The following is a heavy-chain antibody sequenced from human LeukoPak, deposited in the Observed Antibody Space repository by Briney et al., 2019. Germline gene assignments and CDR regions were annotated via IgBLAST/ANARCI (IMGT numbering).Heavy chain of an antibody. CDR1: GGSFSGYY. D-gene: IGHD6-13*01. J-gene: IGHJ3*02. Sequence: SETLSLTCAVYGGSFSGYYWSWIRQPPGKGLEWIGEINHSGSTNYNPSLKSRVTISVDTSKNQFSLKLSSVTAADTAVYYCARDGRAAAAPGIWGQGTMVTVSS. CDR2: INHSGST. V-gene: IGHV4-34*01. CDR3: ARDGRAAAAPGI.